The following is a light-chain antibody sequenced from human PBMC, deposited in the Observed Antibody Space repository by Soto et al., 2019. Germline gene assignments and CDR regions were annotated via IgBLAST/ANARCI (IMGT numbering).Light chain of an antibody. Sequence: DIQMTQSPSSLSASVGDSVTIPCRASQNINKYLNWYQLRSGRAPRLLIHTASSLHSGVPSRFSGSGSGSDFTLTISSLQREDFATYFCQQSFRTPYTFGQGTKLEI. CDR3: QQSFRTPYT. CDR2: TAS. CDR1: QNINKY. V-gene: IGKV1-39*01. J-gene: IGKJ2*01.